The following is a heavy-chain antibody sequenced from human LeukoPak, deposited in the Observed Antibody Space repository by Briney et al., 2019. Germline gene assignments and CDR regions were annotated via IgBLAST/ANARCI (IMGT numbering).Heavy chain of an antibody. Sequence: GASVKVSCKASGYTFTSYAMNWVRQAPGQGLEWMGWINTNTGNPTYAQGFTGRFVFSLDTSVSTAYLQISSLKAEDTAVYYCARDPTNYYDSSGSPSYYFDYWGQGTLVTVSS. CDR3: ARDPTNYYDSSGSPSYYFDY. V-gene: IGHV7-4-1*02. J-gene: IGHJ4*02. CDR2: INTNTGNP. D-gene: IGHD3-22*01. CDR1: GYTFTSYA.